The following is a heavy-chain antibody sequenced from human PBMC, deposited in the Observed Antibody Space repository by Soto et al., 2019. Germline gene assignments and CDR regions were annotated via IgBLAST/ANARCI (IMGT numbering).Heavy chain of an antibody. Sequence: PSETLSLTCAVYGGSFSGYYWSWIRQPPGKGLEWIGEINHSGSTNYNPSLKSRVTISVDTSKNQFSLKLSSVTAADTAVYYCARGGLNFWSGYAKLNTNNWFDPWGQGTLVTVSS. CDR2: INHSGST. CDR3: ARGGLNFWSGYAKLNTNNWFDP. J-gene: IGHJ5*02. D-gene: IGHD3-3*01. V-gene: IGHV4-34*01. CDR1: GGSFSGYY.